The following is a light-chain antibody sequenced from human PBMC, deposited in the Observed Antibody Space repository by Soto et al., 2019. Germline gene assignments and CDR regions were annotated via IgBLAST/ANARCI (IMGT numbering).Light chain of an antibody. CDR3: QQYKNWPLT. V-gene: IGKV3-15*01. Sequence: DIVMTQSPATLSVSPGERATLSCRASQSVSSNLAWYQKKSGQAPRLLIFGASTRATGIPARFGGSGSGTEFTLTISSLQSEDFAVYYCQQYKNWPLTFGGGTKVDIK. J-gene: IGKJ4*01. CDR1: QSVSSN. CDR2: GAS.